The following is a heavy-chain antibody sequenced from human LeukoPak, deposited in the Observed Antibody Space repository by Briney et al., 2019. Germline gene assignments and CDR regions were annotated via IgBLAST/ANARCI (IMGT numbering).Heavy chain of an antibody. CDR1: GFTFSSYA. CDR3: AKEREDIVVVPPYLDY. CDR2: ISGSGGST. V-gene: IGHV3-23*01. Sequence: GGSLRLSCAASGFTFSSYAMSWVRQAPGKGLEWVSAISGSGGSTYYADSVKGRFTISRDNSKNTLYLQMNSLRAEDTAVYYCAKEREDIVVVPPYLDYWGQGTLVTVSS. J-gene: IGHJ4*02. D-gene: IGHD2-2*01.